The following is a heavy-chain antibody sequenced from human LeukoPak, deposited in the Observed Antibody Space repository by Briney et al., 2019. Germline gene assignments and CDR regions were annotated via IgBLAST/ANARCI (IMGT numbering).Heavy chain of an antibody. CDR2: ISGSGGST. V-gene: IGHV3-23*01. J-gene: IGHJ4*02. D-gene: IGHD5-18*01. CDR3: AYLEAVEPGGYSYELF. Sequence: PGGSLRLSCAASGFTFSSYAMSWVRQAPGKGLEWVSAISGSGGSTYYADSVKGRFTISRDNSKNTLYLQMNSLRAEDTAVYYYAYLEAVEPGGYSYELFWGQGTLVTVSS. CDR1: GFTFSSYA.